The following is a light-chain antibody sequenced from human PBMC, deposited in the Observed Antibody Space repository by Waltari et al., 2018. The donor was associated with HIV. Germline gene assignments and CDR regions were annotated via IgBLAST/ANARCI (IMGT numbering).Light chain of an antibody. V-gene: IGLV1-36*01. CDR1: SSNIGNYA. J-gene: IGLJ3*02. Sequence: QSVLAQPPSVSAAPGQRVTISCSGSSSNIGNYAVHWYQEIPGKAPKLLIYHDDLKPTGVSERFSSSKSGTSASLAISDLQFDDAGIYYCAGWDDSLNGGVFGGGTKLTVL. CDR3: AGWDDSLNGGV. CDR2: HDD.